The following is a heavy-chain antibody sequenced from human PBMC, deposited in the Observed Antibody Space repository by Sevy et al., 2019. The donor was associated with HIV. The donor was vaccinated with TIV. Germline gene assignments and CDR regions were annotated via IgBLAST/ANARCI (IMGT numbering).Heavy chain of an antibody. J-gene: IGHJ3*02. V-gene: IGHV4-30-2*01. D-gene: IGHD4-17*01. Sequence: SETLSLTCAVSGGSISSGAYSWNWIRQPPGKGLEWIGYIYHSGNTYYNPSLKSRLTISVDRSKNLFSLNLSSMTAAATAVYYCARDGGTLTTPGAFDIWGQGTLVTVSS. CDR2: IYHSGNT. CDR1: GGSISSGAYS. CDR3: ARDGGTLTTPGAFDI.